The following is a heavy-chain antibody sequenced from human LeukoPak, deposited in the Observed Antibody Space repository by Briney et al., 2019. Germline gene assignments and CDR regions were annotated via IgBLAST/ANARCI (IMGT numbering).Heavy chain of an antibody. D-gene: IGHD4-17*01. CDR3: ARHGTVTHRFDY. Sequence: TSSETLSPTCGVSDGSMSSSSYYWGWIRQPPGKGLEWIGSIYYSGSTYYNPSLKSRVTISVDSSKNQCSLKLSSVTAADTAVYYCARHGTVTHRFDYWGQGTLVTVSS. J-gene: IGHJ4*02. CDR1: DGSMSSSSYY. V-gene: IGHV4-39*01. CDR2: IYYSGST.